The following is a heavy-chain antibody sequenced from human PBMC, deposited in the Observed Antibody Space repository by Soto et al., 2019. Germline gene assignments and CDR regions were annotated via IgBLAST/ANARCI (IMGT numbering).Heavy chain of an antibody. J-gene: IGHJ6*02. CDR3: AKDYYDILTGYYRNGMDV. CDR2: ISYDGSNK. V-gene: IGHV3-30*18. Sequence: GGSLRLSCAASGFTFSSYGMHWVRQAPGKGLEWVAVISYDGSNKYYADSVKGRFTISRDNSKNTLYLQMNSLRAEDTAVYYCAKDYYDILTGYYRNGMDVWGRGTTVTVSS. D-gene: IGHD3-9*01. CDR1: GFTFSSYG.